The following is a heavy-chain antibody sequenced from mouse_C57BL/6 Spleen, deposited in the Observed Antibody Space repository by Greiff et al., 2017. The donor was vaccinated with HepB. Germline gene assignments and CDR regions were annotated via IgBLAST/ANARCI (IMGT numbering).Heavy chain of an antibody. CDR1: GYAFSSSW. V-gene: IGHV1-82*01. D-gene: IGHD1-1*01. CDR2: IYPGDGDT. Sequence: QVQLQQSGPELVKPGASVKISCKASGYAFSSSWMNWVKQRPGKGLEWIGRIYPGDGDTNYNGKFKGKATLTAEKSSSTAYMQRSSLTAEDSAVYCGERGVEYYARDYGGKGTAVNVSS. J-gene: IGHJ4*01. CDR3: ERGVEYYARDY.